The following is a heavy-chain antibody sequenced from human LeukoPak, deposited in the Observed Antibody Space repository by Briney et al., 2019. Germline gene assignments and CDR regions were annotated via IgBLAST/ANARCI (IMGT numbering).Heavy chain of an antibody. CDR2: IWYDGSNK. Sequence: EGSLRLSCAASGFTFSSYGMHWVRQAPGKGLEWVAVIWYDGSNKYYADSVKGRFTISRDNSKNTLYLQMNSLRAEDTAVYYCARDLIAVAGTEDYWGQGTLVTVSS. J-gene: IGHJ4*02. D-gene: IGHD6-19*01. V-gene: IGHV3-33*01. CDR1: GFTFSSYG. CDR3: ARDLIAVAGTEDY.